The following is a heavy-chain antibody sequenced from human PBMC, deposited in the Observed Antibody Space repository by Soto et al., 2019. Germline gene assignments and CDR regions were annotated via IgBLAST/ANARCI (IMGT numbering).Heavy chain of an antibody. V-gene: IGHV3-23*01. CDR1: GFTFSSYA. Sequence: PGGSLRLSCAASGFTFSSYAMGWVRQAPGKGLQRVSAISGGGGSTYYADSVKGRFTISRDNSKNTLYLQMNSLRVEDTAVYYCAKNILFDSWGRGTLVTVSS. CDR3: AKNILFDS. CDR2: ISGGGGST. J-gene: IGHJ4*02.